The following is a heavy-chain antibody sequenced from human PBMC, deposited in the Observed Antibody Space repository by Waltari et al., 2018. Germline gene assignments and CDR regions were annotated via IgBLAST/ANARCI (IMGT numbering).Heavy chain of an antibody. CDR3: ARDLRSYSSSWYDYYYYYGMDV. D-gene: IGHD6-13*01. CDR1: GYSISSGYY. CDR2: IYHSGST. J-gene: IGHJ6*02. Sequence: QVQLQESGPGLVKPSETLSLTCAVSGYSISSGYYWGWIRQPPGKGLGWIGSIYHSGSTYYNPSFKSRVTISVDTSKNQFSLKLSSVTAADTAVYYCARDLRSYSSSWYDYYYYYGMDVWGQGTTVTVSS. V-gene: IGHV4-38-2*02.